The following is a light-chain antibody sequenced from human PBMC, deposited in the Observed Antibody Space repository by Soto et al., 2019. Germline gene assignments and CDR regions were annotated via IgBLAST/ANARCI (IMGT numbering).Light chain of an antibody. CDR3: QQYNSYSEA. V-gene: IGKV1-5*03. J-gene: IGKJ1*01. CDR1: QSISSW. CDR2: KAS. Sequence: IQMTQSPSTLSAYVGDRGTITCRDSQSISSWLAWYQQKPGKAPKLLIYKASTLKSGVPSRFSGSGSGTEFPLTISSLQPDDFATYYCQQYNSYSEAFGQGTKVDIK.